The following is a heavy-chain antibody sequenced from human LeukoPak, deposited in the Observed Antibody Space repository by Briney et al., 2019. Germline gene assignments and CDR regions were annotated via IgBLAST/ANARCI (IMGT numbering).Heavy chain of an antibody. Sequence: PGRSLRLSCAASGFTFSNYAMHWVRQAPGKGLEWVAVISYDGSNKYYADSVKGRFTISRDNSKTTLNLQMNSLRAEDTAVYYCAREEYSGYDYDYWGQGTLVTVSS. CDR3: AREEYSGYDYDY. CDR2: ISYDGSNK. CDR1: GFTFSNYA. V-gene: IGHV3-30-3*01. D-gene: IGHD5-12*01. J-gene: IGHJ4*02.